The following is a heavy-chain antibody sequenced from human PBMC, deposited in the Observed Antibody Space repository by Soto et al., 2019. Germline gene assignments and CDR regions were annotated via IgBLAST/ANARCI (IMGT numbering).Heavy chain of an antibody. Sequence: SETLSLTCAVYGGSFSGYYWSWIRQPPGKGLEWIGKINHSGSTNYNPSLKSRVNISVDTFKKQFSLKLSSVTAADTAVYYCARGSSLLWFGELLSKGDYFDYWGQGT. D-gene: IGHD3-10*01. V-gene: IGHV4-34*01. J-gene: IGHJ4*02. CDR3: ARGSSLLWFGELLSKGDYFDY. CDR1: GGSFSGYY. CDR2: INHSGST.